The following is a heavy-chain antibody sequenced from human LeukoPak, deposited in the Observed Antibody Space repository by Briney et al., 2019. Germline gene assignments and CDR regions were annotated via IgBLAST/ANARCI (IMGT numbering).Heavy chain of an antibody. V-gene: IGHV4-61*02. D-gene: IGHD1-26*01. CDR3: ARRSGSYLGGYY. J-gene: IGHJ4*02. Sequence: PSQTLSLTCTVSGGSISSGSYYWSWIRQPAGKGLEWIGRTYTSGSTNYNPSLKSRVTISVDTSKNQFSLELSSVTAADTAVYYCARRSGSYLGGYYWGQGTLVTVSS. CDR1: GGSISSGSYY. CDR2: TYTSGST.